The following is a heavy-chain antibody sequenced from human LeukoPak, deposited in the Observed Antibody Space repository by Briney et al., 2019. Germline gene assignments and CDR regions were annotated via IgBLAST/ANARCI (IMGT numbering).Heavy chain of an antibody. J-gene: IGHJ3*02. Sequence: GRSLRLSCAASGFTFSSYGMHWVRQAPGKGLEWVAVIWYDGSNKYYADSVKGRFTISRDNSKNTLYLQMNSLRAEDTAEYYCARAVEGYDAFDIWGQGTMVTVSS. V-gene: IGHV3-33*01. CDR2: IWYDGSNK. CDR3: ARAVEGYDAFDI. D-gene: IGHD3-3*01. CDR1: GFTFSSYG.